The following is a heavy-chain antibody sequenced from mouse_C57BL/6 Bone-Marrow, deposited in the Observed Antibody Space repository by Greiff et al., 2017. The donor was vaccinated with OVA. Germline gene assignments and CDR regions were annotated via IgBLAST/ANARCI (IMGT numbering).Heavy chain of an antibody. CDR3: AFYYGSSYRYFDV. J-gene: IGHJ1*03. D-gene: IGHD1-1*01. V-gene: IGHV1-55*01. CDR2: INPNYGTT. CDR1: GYTFTSYW. Sequence: QVQLQQSGAELVKPGASVKMSCKASGYTFTSYWITWVKQRPGQGLEWIGVINPNYGTTSYNQKFKGKATLTVDQSSSTAYMQLNSLTSEDSAVYYCAFYYGSSYRYFDVWGTGTTVTVSS.